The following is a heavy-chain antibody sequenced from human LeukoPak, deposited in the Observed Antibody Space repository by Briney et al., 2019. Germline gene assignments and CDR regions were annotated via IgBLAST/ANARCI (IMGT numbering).Heavy chain of an antibody. Sequence: SETLSLTCTVSGGSISSSSYYWGWIRQPPGKGLEWIGSIYYSGSTYYNSSLKSRVTISVDTSKNQFPLKLSSVTAADTAVYYCARDLRGIAVAGIDYWGQGTLVTVSS. V-gene: IGHV4-39*06. D-gene: IGHD6-19*01. J-gene: IGHJ4*02. CDR2: IYYSGST. CDR1: GGSISSSSYY. CDR3: ARDLRGIAVAGIDY.